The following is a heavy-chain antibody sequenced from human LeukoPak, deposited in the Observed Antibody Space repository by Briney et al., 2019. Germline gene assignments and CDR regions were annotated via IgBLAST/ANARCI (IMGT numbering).Heavy chain of an antibody. V-gene: IGHV4-4*07. CDR1: GGSVRSYY. D-gene: IGHD5-24*01. J-gene: IGHJ4*02. CDR2: IYAGGST. Sequence: SETLSLTCTVSGGSVRSYYWSWIRQPAGKGLEWIGRIYAGGSTNYNPSLKSRVTMSVDTSKNQFSLKLSSVTAADTAVYYCARDTRAEMGIDYWGQGTLVTVSS. CDR3: ARDTRAEMGIDY.